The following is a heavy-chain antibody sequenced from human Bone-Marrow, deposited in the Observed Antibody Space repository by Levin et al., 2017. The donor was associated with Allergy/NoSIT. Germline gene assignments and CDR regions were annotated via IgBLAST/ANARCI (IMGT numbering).Heavy chain of an antibody. Sequence: ASVKVSCRASGYSFAVYIIHWVRQAPGQGLEWMGQINPNTGVTHYAQKFEDRVAFTRDRSVNTAYMELTRLRSDDTAVYYCARMNPCGNGYCYSPNAFDIWGQGTLVTVSS. CDR1: GYSFAVYI. CDR3: ARMNPCGNGYCYSPNAFDI. D-gene: IGHD2-21*02. CDR2: INPNTGVT. V-gene: IGHV1-2*06. J-gene: IGHJ3*02.